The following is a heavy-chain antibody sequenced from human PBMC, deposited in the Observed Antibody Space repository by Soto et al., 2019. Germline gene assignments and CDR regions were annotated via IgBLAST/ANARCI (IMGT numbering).Heavy chain of an antibody. Sequence: SETLSLTCSVSGGSINRSTYYWDWIRQSPGKGLEWIGSINESGRTNHNSLHKSRFTMTVDTSRNQFPLKLSSVIAADTAVYYCARHGGFCTTTRCHEYFHYWGQGALVTVSS. CDR2: INESGRT. J-gene: IGHJ1*01. D-gene: IGHD2-2*01. CDR3: ARHGGFCTTTRCHEYFHY. CDR1: GGSINRSTYY. V-gene: IGHV4-39*06.